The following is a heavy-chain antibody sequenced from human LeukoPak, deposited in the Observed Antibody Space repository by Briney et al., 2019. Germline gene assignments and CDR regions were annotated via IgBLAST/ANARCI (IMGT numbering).Heavy chain of an antibody. CDR2: ISSSGSTI. CDR3: AKEGGFGEFLFNYYYYGMDV. CDR1: GFTFSSYE. Sequence: GGSLRLSCAASGFTFSSYEMNWVRQAPGKGLEWVSYISSSGSTIYYADSVKGRFTISRDNSKNTLYLQMNSLRAEDTAVYYCAKEGGFGEFLFNYYYYGMDVWGKGTTVTVSS. J-gene: IGHJ6*04. D-gene: IGHD3-10*01. V-gene: IGHV3-48*03.